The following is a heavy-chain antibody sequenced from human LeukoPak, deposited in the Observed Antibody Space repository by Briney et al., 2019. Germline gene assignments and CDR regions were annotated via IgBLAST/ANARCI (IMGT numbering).Heavy chain of an antibody. J-gene: IGHJ4*02. D-gene: IGHD5-18*01. CDR1: GDSVSSGSYY. V-gene: IGHV4-61*01. Sequence: SETLSLTCTVSGDSVSSGSYYWSWIRQPPGKGLEWIGYIYYSGSTNYNPSLKSRVTISVDTSKNQFSLKLSSVTAADTAVYYCARVGGYSYGGFDYWGQGTLVTVSS. CDR3: ARVGGYSYGGFDY. CDR2: IYYSGST.